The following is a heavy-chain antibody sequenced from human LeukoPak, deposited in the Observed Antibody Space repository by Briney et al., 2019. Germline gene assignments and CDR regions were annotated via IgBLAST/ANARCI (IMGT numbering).Heavy chain of an antibody. D-gene: IGHD6-13*01. V-gene: IGHV3-21*01. J-gene: IGHJ4*02. CDR1: GFTFSSYS. CDR3: ARDRPGIAAADIDY. Sequence: GGSLRLSCAASGFTFSSYSMNWVRQAPGKGLEWVSSISSSSSYIYYADSVKGRFTISRDNAKNSLYLQMNSLRAEDTAVYYCARDRPGIAAADIDYWGQGTQVTVSS. CDR2: ISSSSSYI.